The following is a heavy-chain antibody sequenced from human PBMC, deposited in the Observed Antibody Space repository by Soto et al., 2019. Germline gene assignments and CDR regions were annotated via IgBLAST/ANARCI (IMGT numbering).Heavy chain of an antibody. CDR2: ISGYSGNT. V-gene: IGHV1-18*01. D-gene: IGHD2-21*02. J-gene: IGHJ4*02. Sequence: RQAPGQGLEWMGWISGYSGNTNSAQKFQGRVTITRDTSASTAYMELSSLRSEDTAVYYCARSIVVVTALDYWGQGTLVTVSS. CDR3: ARSIVVVTALDY.